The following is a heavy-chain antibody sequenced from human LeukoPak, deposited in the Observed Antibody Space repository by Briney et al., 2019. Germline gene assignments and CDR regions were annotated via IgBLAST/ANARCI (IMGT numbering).Heavy chain of an antibody. D-gene: IGHD3-10*01. V-gene: IGHV3-13*04. CDR1: GFTFSAYD. CDR3: TRGMGSGTYSIFDY. CDR2: IDTGGAA. Sequence: PGGSLRLSCAASGFTFSAYDMHWVRQAAGKGLEWVSGIDTGGAAYYPGSVKGRFSISRENGKNSFYLQMTGLRAGDTAVYYCTRGMGSGTYSIFDYWGQGTLVTVSS. J-gene: IGHJ4*02.